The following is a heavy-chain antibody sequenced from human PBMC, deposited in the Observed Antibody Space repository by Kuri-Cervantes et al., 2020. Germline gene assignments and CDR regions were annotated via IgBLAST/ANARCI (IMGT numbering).Heavy chain of an antibody. CDR2: IKQDGSEK. CDR1: GFTFSSYW. V-gene: IGHV3-7*03. J-gene: IGHJ4*02. CDR3: AIMGYSGYDFFY. Sequence: GESLKISCAASGFTFSSYWMSWVRQAPGKGLEWVANIKQDGSEKYYVDSVKGRFTISRDNSKNTLYLQMNSLRAEDTAVYYCAIMGYSGYDFFYWGQGTLVTVSS. D-gene: IGHD5-12*01.